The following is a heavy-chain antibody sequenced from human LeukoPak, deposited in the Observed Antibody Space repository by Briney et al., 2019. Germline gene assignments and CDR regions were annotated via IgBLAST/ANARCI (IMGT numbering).Heavy chain of an antibody. J-gene: IGHJ2*01. D-gene: IGHD2-21*02. Sequence: SETLSLTCTVSGVSISSYYWSWIRQPPGKGLEWIGYIYYSGSTNYNPSLKSRVTISVDTSKNQFSLKLSSVTAADTAVYYCARRRGYCGGDCYPTNGWYFDLWGRGTLVTVSS. V-gene: IGHV4-59*08. CDR3: ARRRGYCGGDCYPTNGWYFDL. CDR1: GVSISSYY. CDR2: IYYSGST.